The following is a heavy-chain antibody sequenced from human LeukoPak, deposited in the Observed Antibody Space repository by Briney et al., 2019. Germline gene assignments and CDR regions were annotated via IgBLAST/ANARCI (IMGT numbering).Heavy chain of an antibody. V-gene: IGHV4-30-4*08. CDR2: IYYSGST. CDR3: AREGSSWPIDY. CDR1: GGSISSGDYY. D-gene: IGHD6-13*01. Sequence: SQTLSLTCTVSGGSISSGDYYWSWIRQPPGKGLEWIGYIYYSGSTYYNPSLKSRVNISVDTSKNQFSLKLSSVTAADTAVYYCAREGSSWPIDYWGQGTLVTVSS. J-gene: IGHJ4*02.